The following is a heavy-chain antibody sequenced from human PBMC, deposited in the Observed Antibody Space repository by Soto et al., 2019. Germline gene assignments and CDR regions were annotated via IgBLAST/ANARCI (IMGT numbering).Heavy chain of an antibody. D-gene: IGHD4-17*01. CDR1: GYTFGDFG. CDR3: ARAGAVLTTHFDH. V-gene: IGHV1-18*01. Sequence: QVPLVQSGAEVQKPGASVKVSCKASGYTFGDFGISWVRQAPGQGLEWMGWIGSYNGNTNYAQKFQDRITLTTDTSTSTAYMEVRSLRSDDTAIYYCARAGAVLTTHFDHWGQGTLVTVSS. CDR2: IGSYNGNT. J-gene: IGHJ4*02.